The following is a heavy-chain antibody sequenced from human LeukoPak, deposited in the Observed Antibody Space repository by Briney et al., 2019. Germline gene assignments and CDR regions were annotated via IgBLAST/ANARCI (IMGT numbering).Heavy chain of an antibody. V-gene: IGHV3-30*04. CDR3: ARDVYSYVPLGAFDI. Sequence: GGSLRLSCAASGFTFSSYAMHWVRQAPGKGLEWVAVISYDGSNKYYADSVKGRFTISRDNSKNTLYLQMNSLRAEDTAVYYCARDVYSYVPLGAFDIWGQGTMVTVSS. D-gene: IGHD5-18*01. CDR2: ISYDGSNK. CDR1: GFTFSSYA. J-gene: IGHJ3*02.